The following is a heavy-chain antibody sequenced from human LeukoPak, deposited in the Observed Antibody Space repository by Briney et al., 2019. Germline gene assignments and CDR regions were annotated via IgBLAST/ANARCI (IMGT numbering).Heavy chain of an antibody. CDR2: IYYTGST. Sequence: PSETLSLTGTVSGGSISSSSYYWGWIRQPPGKGLEWIGCIYYTGSTYYNPSLKSRVTISVDTSKNQFSLKLSSVTAADTAVYYCARGPRYCSGGSCARGAFDIWGQGTMVTVSS. CDR3: ARGPRYCSGGSCARGAFDI. J-gene: IGHJ3*02. V-gene: IGHV4-39*07. D-gene: IGHD2-15*01. CDR1: GGSISSSSYY.